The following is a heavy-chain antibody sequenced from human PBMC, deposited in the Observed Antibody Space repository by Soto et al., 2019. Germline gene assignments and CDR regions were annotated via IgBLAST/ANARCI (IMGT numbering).Heavy chain of an antibody. D-gene: IGHD2-15*01. CDR3: AGVEDRSWFDP. Sequence: PSETLSLTCTVSGGSISSYYWSWIRQPPGKGLEWIGCIYYSGSTNYNPSLKSRVTISVDTSKNQFSLKLSSVTAADTAVYYCAGVEDRSWFDPWGQGTLVTVSS. J-gene: IGHJ5*02. CDR1: GGSISSYY. V-gene: IGHV4-59*01. CDR2: IYYSGST.